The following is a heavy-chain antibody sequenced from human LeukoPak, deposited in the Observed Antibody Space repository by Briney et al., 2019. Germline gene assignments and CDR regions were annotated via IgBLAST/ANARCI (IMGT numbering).Heavy chain of an antibody. J-gene: IGHJ4*02. Sequence: PSETLSLTCTVPGGSMKNYYGSWIRQAPGKGLEWIAYIYYTGSTYYNPSLKSRVTMSVDTSVNQFSLRLNSVTAADTAVYYCARHISGGATLDWGQGTLVTVSS. CDR1: GGSMKNYY. V-gene: IGHV4-59*08. CDR2: IYYTGST. CDR3: ARHISGGATLD. D-gene: IGHD6-19*01.